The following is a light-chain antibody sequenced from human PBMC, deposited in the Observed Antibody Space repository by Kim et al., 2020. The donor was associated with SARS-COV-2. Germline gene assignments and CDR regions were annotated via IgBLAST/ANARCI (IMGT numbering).Light chain of an antibody. CDR3: ATWDDSLNGVV. J-gene: IGLJ2*01. CDR2: SND. CDR1: NSNIGSNI. Sequence: QSVLTQPPSASGTPGQRVTISCSGSNSNIGSNIVDWYQQLPGTAPKLLIHSNDERPSGVPDRFSGSKSGTSASLAISGLQSEDEADYYCATWDDSLNGVVFGGGTKLTVL. V-gene: IGLV1-44*01.